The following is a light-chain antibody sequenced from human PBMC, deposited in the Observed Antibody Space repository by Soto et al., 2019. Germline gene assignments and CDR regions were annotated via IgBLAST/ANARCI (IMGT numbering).Light chain of an antibody. V-gene: IGKV1-5*01. CDR3: QQYNSYSS. J-gene: IGKJ2*01. CDR1: QSISSW. CDR2: DAS. Sequence: DIQMTQSPFTLSASVGDRVTITCRASQSISSWLAWYQQKPGRAPMLLIYDASSLQSGVPSRFSGSGSGTEFTLTISSLQPDDFATYYCQQYNSYSSFGQGTKLEIK.